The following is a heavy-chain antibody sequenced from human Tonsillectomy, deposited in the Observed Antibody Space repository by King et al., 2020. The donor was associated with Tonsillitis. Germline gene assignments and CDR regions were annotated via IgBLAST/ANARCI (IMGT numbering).Heavy chain of an antibody. D-gene: IGHD2-2*01. CDR1: GFTFSTYS. CDR2: ISSSSSYI. CDR3: ARGSLGSRTWYFDY. Sequence: QLVQSGGGLVKPGGSLRLSCAASGFTFSTYSMNWVRQAPGKGLEWAPSISSSSSYIYYADSVKGRFTISRDNAKNSLFLQMNSLRAEDTAVYYCARGSLGSRTWYFDYWGQGALVTVSS. J-gene: IGHJ4*02. V-gene: IGHV3-21*01.